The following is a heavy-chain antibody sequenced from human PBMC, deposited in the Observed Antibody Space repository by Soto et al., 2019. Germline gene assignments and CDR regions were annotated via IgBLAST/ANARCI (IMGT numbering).Heavy chain of an antibody. Sequence: ASVKVSCKASGYTFTSYGISWVRLARGQGLEWMGWISAYNGNTNYAQKLQGRVTMTTDTSTSTAYMELRSLRSDDTAVYYCARKLIRGYSSGWPLDYWGQGTLVTVSS. CDR3: ARKLIRGYSSGWPLDY. V-gene: IGHV1-18*01. D-gene: IGHD6-19*01. CDR1: GYTFTSYG. CDR2: ISAYNGNT. J-gene: IGHJ4*02.